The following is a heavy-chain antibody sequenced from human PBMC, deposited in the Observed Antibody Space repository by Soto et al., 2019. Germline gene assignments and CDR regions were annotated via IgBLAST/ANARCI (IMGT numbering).Heavy chain of an antibody. Sequence: VQLVESGGGVVQPGRSLRLSCAASGFTFSSYGMHWVRQAPGKGLEWVAVISYDGSNKYYADSVKGRFTISRDNSKNTLYLQMNSLRAEDTAVYYCAKDPHMRTYSSSWYVFYYGMDVWGQGTTVTVSS. CDR1: GFTFSSYG. J-gene: IGHJ6*02. D-gene: IGHD6-13*01. CDR2: ISYDGSNK. V-gene: IGHV3-30*18. CDR3: AKDPHMRTYSSSWYVFYYGMDV.